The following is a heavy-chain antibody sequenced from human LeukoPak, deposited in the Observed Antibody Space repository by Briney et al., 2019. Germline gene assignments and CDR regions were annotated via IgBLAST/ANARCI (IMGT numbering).Heavy chain of an antibody. Sequence: GGSLRLSCAASGFTFSNAWMSWVRQAPGKGLEWVGRIKSKTDGGTTDYAAPVKGRFTISRDDSKNTLYLQMNSLRAEDTAVYYCARDWGKAAAGSFDHWGQGTLVTVSS. J-gene: IGHJ4*02. CDR3: ARDWGKAAAGSFDH. CDR1: GFTFSNAW. D-gene: IGHD6-13*01. CDR2: IKSKTDGGTT. V-gene: IGHV3-15*01.